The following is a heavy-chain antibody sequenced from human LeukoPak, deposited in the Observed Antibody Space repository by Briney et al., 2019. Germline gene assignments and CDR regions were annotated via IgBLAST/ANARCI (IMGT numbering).Heavy chain of an antibody. Sequence: SETLSLTCSVSGGSISSYYWSWMRQPPGKGLEWIGYIYYSGSTNYNPSLKSRVTISVDKSKNQFSLKLSSVTAADTAVYYCARDKGSGWVIDYWGQGTLVTVSS. CDR2: IYYSGST. D-gene: IGHD6-19*01. CDR3: ARDKGSGWVIDY. J-gene: IGHJ4*02. CDR1: GGSISSYY. V-gene: IGHV4-59*12.